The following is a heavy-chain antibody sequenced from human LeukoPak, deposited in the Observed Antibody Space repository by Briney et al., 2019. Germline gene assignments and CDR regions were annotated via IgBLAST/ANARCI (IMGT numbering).Heavy chain of an antibody. CDR2: ISSSSSYI. CDR1: GFTFSSYS. V-gene: IGHV3-21*01. D-gene: IGHD3-22*01. J-gene: IGHJ4*02. Sequence: GGSLRLSCAASGFTFSSYSMNWVRQAPGKGLEWVSSISSSSSYIYYADSVKGRFTISRDNAKNSLYLQMNSLRAEDTAVYYCARKGDSSGYQIDYWGQGTLVTVSS. CDR3: ARKGDSSGYQIDY.